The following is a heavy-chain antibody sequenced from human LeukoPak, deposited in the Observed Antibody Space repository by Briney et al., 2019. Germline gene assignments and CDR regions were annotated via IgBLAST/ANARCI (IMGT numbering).Heavy chain of an antibody. D-gene: IGHD3-10*01. J-gene: IGHJ4*02. CDR2: IKEDGSDK. CDR1: GFSFRSFW. CDR3: ARVLWFGGIYYFDY. Sequence: PGGSLRLSCAASGFSFRSFWMSWVRQAPGKGLEWVASIKEDGSDKYYVECVKGRFTISRENARNSLYLQMNILRAEDTAVYYCARVLWFGGIYYFDYWGQGTLVTVSS. V-gene: IGHV3-7*04.